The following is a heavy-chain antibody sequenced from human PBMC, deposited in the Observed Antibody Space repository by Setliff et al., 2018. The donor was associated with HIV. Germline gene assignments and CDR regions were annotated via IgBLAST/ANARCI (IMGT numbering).Heavy chain of an antibody. J-gene: IGHJ4*02. CDR3: ATDRTQTGISLVRGRLTDPAKYPLDY. V-gene: IGHV1-18*01. Sequence: ASVKVSCKASDYPFSNFGISWVRQAPGQGLEWMAWINVYNGDTSFAQKFQGRVTMTKDTSTGTAYMELSSLRSDDTAVYYCATDRTQTGISLVRGRLTDPAKYPLDYWGREPWSPS. CDR2: INVYNGDT. D-gene: IGHD3-10*01. CDR1: DYPFSNFG.